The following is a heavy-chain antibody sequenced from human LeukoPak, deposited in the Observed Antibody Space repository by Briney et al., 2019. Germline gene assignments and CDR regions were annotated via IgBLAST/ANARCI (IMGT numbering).Heavy chain of an antibody. V-gene: IGHV1-46*01. CDR3: ARAGGGDGYNYVY. CDR1: GYTFTRYY. CDR2: INPSGGTT. J-gene: IGHJ4*02. Sequence: ASVKVSCKTSGYTFTRYYIRWVRQAPGQGLEWMGIINPSGGTTTFAQKFQGRVTMTRDTSTSTVYMELSSLRSEDTAVYYCARAGGGDGYNYVYWGQGTLVTVSS. D-gene: IGHD5-24*01.